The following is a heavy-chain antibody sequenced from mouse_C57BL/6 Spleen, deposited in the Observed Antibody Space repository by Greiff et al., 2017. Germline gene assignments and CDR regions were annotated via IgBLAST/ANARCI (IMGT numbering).Heavy chain of an antibody. CDR3: ARRDYYGSSSY. J-gene: IGHJ2*01. D-gene: IGHD1-1*01. V-gene: IGHV1-50*01. Sequence: QVQLQQPGAELVKPGASVKLSCKASGYTFTSYWMQWVKQRPGQGLEWIGELDPSDSYTNYHQKFKGKATLTVDTSSSTAYMQLSSLTSEDSAVYYCARRDYYGSSSYWGQGTTLTVSS. CDR1: GYTFTSYW. CDR2: LDPSDSYT.